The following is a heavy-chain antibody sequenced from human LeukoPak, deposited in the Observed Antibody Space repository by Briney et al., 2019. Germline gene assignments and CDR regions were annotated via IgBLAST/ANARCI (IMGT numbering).Heavy chain of an antibody. Sequence: SETLSLTCTVSGGSINTYYWSWIRQPPGKGLEWIGYIYYSGSTNYNPSLKSRVTISVDTSKNQFSLKLSSVTAADTAVYYCARVSGGTYPDYWGQGTLVTVSS. J-gene: IGHJ4*02. CDR1: GGSINTYY. V-gene: IGHV4-59*01. CDR2: IYYSGST. CDR3: ARVSGGTYPDY. D-gene: IGHD1-26*01.